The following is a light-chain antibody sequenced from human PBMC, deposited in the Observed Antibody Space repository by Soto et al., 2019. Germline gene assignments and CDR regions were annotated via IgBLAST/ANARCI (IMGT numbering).Light chain of an antibody. CDR3: CSYAASSTYV. J-gene: IGLJ1*01. CDR1: SSDVGSSNL. Sequence: QYALTQPASVSGSPGQSITISCSGTSSDVGSSNLVSWYQQHPRKAPKLMIYEVSKRPSGVSNRFSGSKSGNTASLTISGLQAEDEADYYCCSYAASSTYVFGEGTKLTVL. CDR2: EVS. V-gene: IGLV2-23*02.